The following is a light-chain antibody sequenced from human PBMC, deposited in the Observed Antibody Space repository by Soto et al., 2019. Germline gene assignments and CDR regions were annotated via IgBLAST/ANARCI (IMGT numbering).Light chain of an antibody. V-gene: IGKV3-20*01. CDR1: QSINNNY. J-gene: IGKJ3*01. CDR3: NQYGFSRHVT. Sequence: ILLTQSPGTLSLSPVERATLSCRASQSINNNYLAWYQQKPGHGPRLLIYDASRRATGIPDRFSGSGSGTEFTLTISRLGPEDCAVYYCNQYGFSRHVTFGPGTKVDIK. CDR2: DAS.